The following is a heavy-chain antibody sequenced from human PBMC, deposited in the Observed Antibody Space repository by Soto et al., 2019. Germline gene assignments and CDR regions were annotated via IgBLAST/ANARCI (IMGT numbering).Heavy chain of an antibody. Sequence: QVQLVESGGGVVQPGRSLRLSCAASGFTFSSYGMHWVRQAPGKGLEWVAVIWYDGSNKYYADSVKGRFTISRDNSKNTLYLQMNSLRAEDTAVYYCASEVYRYYGMDVWGQGTTVTVSS. CDR3: ASEVYRYYGMDV. CDR1: GFTFSSYG. J-gene: IGHJ6*02. V-gene: IGHV3-33*01. CDR2: IWYDGSNK. D-gene: IGHD3-16*02.